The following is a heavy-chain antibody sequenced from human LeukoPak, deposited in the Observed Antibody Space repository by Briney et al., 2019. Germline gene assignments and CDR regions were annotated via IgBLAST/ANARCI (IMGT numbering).Heavy chain of an antibody. CDR1: GFNFIDYS. V-gene: IGHV3-48*01. J-gene: IGHJ4*01. CDR3: ARDHRYAFDN. Sequence: GGSLRLSCAASGFNFIDYSMNWVRQAPGKGLEWISYIGISSGNTKYADSVKGRFTISRDKARNSLYLQMNSLQVEDTAMYYCARDHRYAFDNWGNGTLVTVSS. CDR2: IGISSGNT. D-gene: IGHD5-12*01.